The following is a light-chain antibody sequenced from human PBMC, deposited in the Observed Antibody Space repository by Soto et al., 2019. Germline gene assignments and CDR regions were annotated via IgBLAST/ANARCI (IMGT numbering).Light chain of an antibody. J-gene: IGLJ2*01. CDR3: AAWDDSLSGRVV. CDR1: SSNIGSNY. CDR2: SNN. Sequence: QSVLTQPPSASGTPGQRVTISCSGSSSNIGSNYVYWYQQLPGTAPKLLIYSNNQRPSGVPDRFSGSKSGTSASLAISGLRSDDEADYYCAAWDDSLSGRVVFGGGTKLTVL. V-gene: IGLV1-47*02.